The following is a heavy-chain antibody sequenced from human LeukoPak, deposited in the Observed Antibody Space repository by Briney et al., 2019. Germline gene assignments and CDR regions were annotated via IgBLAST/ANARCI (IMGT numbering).Heavy chain of an antibody. CDR1: GGSISNYY. J-gene: IGHJ4*02. Sequence: PSETLSLTCTVSGGSISNYYWSWFRQPPGKGLEWIGHIHYSGSTIYNPSLKSRVTISVDTSKNQFSLKLSSVTAADTAVYHCAIWRGPGNGLDAWGQGTLATVSS. CDR2: IHYSGST. V-gene: IGHV4-59*01. D-gene: IGHD4-23*01. CDR3: AIWRGPGNGLDA.